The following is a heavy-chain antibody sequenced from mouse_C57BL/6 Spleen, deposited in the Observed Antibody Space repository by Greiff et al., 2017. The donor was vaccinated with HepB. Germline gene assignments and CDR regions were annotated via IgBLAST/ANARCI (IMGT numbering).Heavy chain of an antibody. CDR1: GFTFSDYY. D-gene: IGHD2-2*01. V-gene: IGHV5-16*01. J-gene: IGHJ1*03. CDR3: ARVGYYWYFDV. CDR2: INYDGSST. Sequence: EVMLVESEGGLVQPGSSMKLSCTASGFTFSDYYMAWVRQVPEKGLEWVANINYDGSSTYYLDSLKSRFIISRDNAKNILYLQMSSLKSEDTATYYCARVGYYWYFDVWGTGTTVTVSS.